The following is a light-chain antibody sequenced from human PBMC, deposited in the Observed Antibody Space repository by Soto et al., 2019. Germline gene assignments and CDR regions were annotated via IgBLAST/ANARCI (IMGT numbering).Light chain of an antibody. CDR3: QQYNSYLT. J-gene: IGKJ4*01. CDR1: QSITAS. CDR2: DAS. V-gene: IGKV1-5*01. Sequence: DIQMTQSPSTLSASIGDSVTITCRASQSITASLAWYQQKPGEAPKLLIYDASALPRGVPSRFSGSGSGTEFTLTISSLQPDDFATYYCQQYNSYLTFGGGTKVDIK.